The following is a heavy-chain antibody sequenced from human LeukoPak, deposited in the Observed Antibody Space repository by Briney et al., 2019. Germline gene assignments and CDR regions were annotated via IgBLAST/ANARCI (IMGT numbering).Heavy chain of an antibody. CDR3: ARDIYMVRGVISPCAFDI. CDR2: ISAYNGNT. V-gene: IGHV1-18*01. J-gene: IGHJ3*02. CDR1: VYTFTSYG. Sequence: GASVKVSCKASVYTFTSYGISWVRQAPGQGLEWMGWISAYNGNTNYAQKLQGRVTMTTDTSTSTAYMELRSLRSDDTAVYYCARDIYMVRGVISPCAFDIWGQGTMVTVSS. D-gene: IGHD3-10*01.